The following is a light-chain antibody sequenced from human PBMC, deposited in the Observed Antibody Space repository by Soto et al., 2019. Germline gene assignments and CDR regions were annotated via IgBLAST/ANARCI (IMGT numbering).Light chain of an antibody. J-gene: IGLJ2*01. CDR2: GVS. CDR3: SSYTSTTTVI. V-gene: IGLV2-14*01. Sequence: QSALTQPASVSGSPGQSIAISCTGTSSDVGGYNYVSWYRQHAGKAPKLVIYGVSYRPSGISNRFSGSKSGNTASLTISGLQTEDEADYYCSSYTSTTTVIFGGGTKLTVL. CDR1: SSDVGGYNY.